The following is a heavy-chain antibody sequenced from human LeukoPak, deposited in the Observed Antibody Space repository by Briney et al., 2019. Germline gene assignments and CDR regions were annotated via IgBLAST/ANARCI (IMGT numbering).Heavy chain of an antibody. Sequence: SETLSLTCTVSGGSISSGDYYWSWIRQPPGKGLEWIGYIYYSGSTYYNPSLKSRVIISVDTSKNQFSLKLSSVTAADTAVYYCASAVDTAMVTSYYFDYWGQGTLVTVSS. CDR3: ASAVDTAMVTSYYFDY. V-gene: IGHV4-30-4*01. CDR2: IYYSGST. J-gene: IGHJ4*02. D-gene: IGHD5-18*01. CDR1: GGSISSGDYY.